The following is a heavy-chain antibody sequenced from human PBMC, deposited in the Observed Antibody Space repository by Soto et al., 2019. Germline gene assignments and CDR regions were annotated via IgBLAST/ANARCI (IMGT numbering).Heavy chain of an antibody. V-gene: IGHV1-3*01. CDR1: GYTFTSYA. CDR3: ARDGGYSSGWYVHWFDP. CDR2: INAGNGNT. J-gene: IGHJ5*02. D-gene: IGHD6-19*01. Sequence: ASVKVSCKASGYTFTSYAMHWVRQAPGQRLEWMGWINAGNGNTKYSQKFQGRVTITRDTSASTAYMELSSLRSEDTAVYYCARDGGYSSGWYVHWFDPWGQGXLVTVYS.